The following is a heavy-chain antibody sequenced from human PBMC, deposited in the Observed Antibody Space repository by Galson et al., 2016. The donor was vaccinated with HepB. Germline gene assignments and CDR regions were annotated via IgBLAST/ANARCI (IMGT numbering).Heavy chain of an antibody. CDR2: INPDGSQT. J-gene: IGHJ3*01. CDR1: GFTFRTSW. CDR3: ARDPMRFAFDL. V-gene: IGHV3-7*01. Sequence: SLRLSCAASGFTFRTSWMSWVRQTPGKGPEWVANINPDGSQTYYVDSVKGRFNISKDNAKNSLYLRMNSLRADDPAVYYCARDPMRFAFDLWGQGTMVTVSS.